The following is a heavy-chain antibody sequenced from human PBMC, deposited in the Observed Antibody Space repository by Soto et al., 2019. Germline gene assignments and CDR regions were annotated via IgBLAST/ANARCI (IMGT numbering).Heavy chain of an antibody. D-gene: IGHD3-22*01. CDR1: GGTFSSYS. CDR2: IIPIFGTA. J-gene: IGHJ4*02. Sequence: SVKVSCKASGGTFSSYSISWVRQAPGQGLEWMGGIIPIFGTANYAQKFQGRVTITADESTSTAYMELSSLRSEDTAVYYCARDSGYYDSSGYFDYWGQGTLVTVSS. CDR3: ARDSGYYDSSGYFDY. V-gene: IGHV1-69*13.